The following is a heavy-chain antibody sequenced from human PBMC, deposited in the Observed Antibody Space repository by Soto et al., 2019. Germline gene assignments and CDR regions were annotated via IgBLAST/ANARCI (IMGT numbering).Heavy chain of an antibody. Sequence: DVQLVESGGDLVKPGGSLRLSCAASGFAFSDASMSWVRQAPGKGLEWVGRIKTKSSGGTTDYAAPVKGRFTISRDDSINTVYLQMDSLKAEDTAVYSCTPLASGHYGYDFWGQGTLVTVSS. CDR2: IKTKSSGGTT. CDR3: TPLASGHYGYDF. J-gene: IGHJ4*02. D-gene: IGHD3-3*01. V-gene: IGHV3-15*01. CDR1: GFAFSDAS.